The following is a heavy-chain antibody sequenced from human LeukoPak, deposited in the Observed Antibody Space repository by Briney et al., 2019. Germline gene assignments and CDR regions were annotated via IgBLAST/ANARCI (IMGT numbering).Heavy chain of an antibody. CDR2: MNPNSGNT. Sequence: GASVKVSCKASGYTFTSYDINWVRQATGQGLEWMGGMNPNSGNTGYAQKFQGRVTMTRNTSISTAYMELSSLRSEDTAVYYCARAGGLYYYDSSGFAFDIWGQGTMVTVSS. V-gene: IGHV1-8*01. CDR3: ARAGGLYYYDSSGFAFDI. CDR1: GYTFTSYD. J-gene: IGHJ3*02. D-gene: IGHD3-22*01.